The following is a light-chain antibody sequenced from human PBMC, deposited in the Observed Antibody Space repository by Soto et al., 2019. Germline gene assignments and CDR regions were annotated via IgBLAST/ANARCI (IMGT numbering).Light chain of an antibody. CDR3: QQYNKWPPYT. J-gene: IGKJ2*01. Sequence: EIVMTQSPGTLSVSPGERVTLSCRASQSVSSNLAWYQQKRGQGPRLLIHGASTRAADIPARFSGSGSGTEFTLTISSLQSEDFAVYYCQQYNKWPPYTFGQGTKLEI. V-gene: IGKV3-15*01. CDR2: GAS. CDR1: QSVSSN.